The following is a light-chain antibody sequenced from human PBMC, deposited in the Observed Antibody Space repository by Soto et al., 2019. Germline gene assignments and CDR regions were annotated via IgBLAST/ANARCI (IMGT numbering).Light chain of an antibody. CDR3: QYYNSYSEA. V-gene: IGKV1-5*03. CDR1: QTISSW. CDR2: KAS. Sequence: DIQMTQSPSTLSGSVGDRVTITCRASQTISSWLAWYQQKPGKAPKLLIYKASTLKSGVPSRFSGSGSVTEFTLTISSLQPDDFATYYCQYYNSYSEAFGQGTKVDIK. J-gene: IGKJ1*01.